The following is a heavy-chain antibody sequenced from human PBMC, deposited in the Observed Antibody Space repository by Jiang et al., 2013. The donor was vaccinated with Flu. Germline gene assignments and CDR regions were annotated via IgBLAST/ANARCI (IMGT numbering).Heavy chain of an antibody. J-gene: IGHJ3*02. CDR2: IFSNGVT. V-gene: IGHV4-59*01. Sequence: GSGLVKPSETLSLTCTVSGGSFTTYYWTWIRQPPGKGLEWIGYIFSNGVTNYNTSLKSRVTISVDTSKNQFSLKLSSVTAADTAVYYCARVYGGNPYDALDIWGQGTMVTVSS. CDR1: GGSFTTYY. CDR3: ARVYGGNPYDALDI. D-gene: IGHD4-23*01.